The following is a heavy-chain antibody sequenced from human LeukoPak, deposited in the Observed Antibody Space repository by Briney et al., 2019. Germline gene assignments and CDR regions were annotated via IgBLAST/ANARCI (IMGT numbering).Heavy chain of an antibody. Sequence: GASVKVSCKASGYIFSTYAINWVRQAPGQGLEWMGWINTSTGKPSYAQGFTGRFVFSSDTSVSTAYVQITGLKAEDTAVYYCARDSSTLGDVIKTGDENGMNVWGQGTTVIVSS. CDR2: INTSTGKP. J-gene: IGHJ6*02. CDR1: GYIFSTYA. CDR3: ARDSSTLGDVIKTGDENGMNV. V-gene: IGHV7-4-1*02. D-gene: IGHD7-27*01.